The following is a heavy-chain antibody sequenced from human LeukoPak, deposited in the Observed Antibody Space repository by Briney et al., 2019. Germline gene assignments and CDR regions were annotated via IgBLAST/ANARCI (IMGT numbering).Heavy chain of an antibody. Sequence: GGSLRLSCAASGFTFSSYTMSWVRQAPGKGLEWVAVIWFDGSNKYYADSVKGRFTISRDNSKNTLYLQMNSLRAEDTAVYYCARDGMGGGSLHDYYYGMDVWGQGTTVTVSS. CDR3: ARDGMGGGSLHDYYYGMDV. J-gene: IGHJ6*02. V-gene: IGHV3-33*08. CDR1: GFTFSSYT. CDR2: IWFDGSNK. D-gene: IGHD2-15*01.